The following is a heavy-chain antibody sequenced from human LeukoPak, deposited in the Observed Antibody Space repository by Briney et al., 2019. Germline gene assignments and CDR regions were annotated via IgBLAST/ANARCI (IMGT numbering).Heavy chain of an antibody. CDR3: ARDRMVRGVIITNPPNYYYGLDV. CDR1: GYTFTNCG. CDR2: ISAYNGKT. J-gene: IGHJ6*02. Sequence: GASVKVSFKASGYTFTNCGFSWVRQAPGQGLEWMGWISAYNGKTNYAQNLQGRVTMTTDTSTRTAYMELRSLRSDDTAVYYCARDRMVRGVIITNPPNYYYGLDVWGQGTTVTVSS. D-gene: IGHD3-10*01. V-gene: IGHV1-18*01.